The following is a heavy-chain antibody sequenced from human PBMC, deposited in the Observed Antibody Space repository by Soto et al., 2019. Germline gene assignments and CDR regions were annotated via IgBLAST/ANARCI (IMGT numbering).Heavy chain of an antibody. J-gene: IGHJ4*02. D-gene: IGHD1-26*01. V-gene: IGHV5-51*01. Sequence: XESLKRSYKCSGNRFTNYWIGLMREVPGKGLEWMGIIYPGDSDTRYSPSFQGQVTISADKSISTAYLQWSSLKASDTAMYYCATSALRTGATPFDYWGQATLVTVSS. CDR1: GNRFTNYW. CDR2: IYPGDSDT. CDR3: ATSALRTGATPFDY.